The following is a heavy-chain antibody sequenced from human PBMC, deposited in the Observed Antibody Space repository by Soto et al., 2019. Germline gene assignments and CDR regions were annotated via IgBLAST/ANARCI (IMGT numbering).Heavy chain of an antibody. J-gene: IGHJ5*02. CDR2: ISPKSGGT. D-gene: IGHD3-9*01. CDR1: GYTFTGYY. CDR3: ATLYSRYEYWFDP. V-gene: IGHV1-2*02. Sequence: QVQLVQSGAEVKESGASVKVSCKASGYTFTGYYIHWVRQAPGQGFEWVGEISPKSGGTRYAQKFQGRVTITADESTSTAYMELSSLRSEDTAVYYCATLYSRYEYWFDPWGQGTLVTVSS.